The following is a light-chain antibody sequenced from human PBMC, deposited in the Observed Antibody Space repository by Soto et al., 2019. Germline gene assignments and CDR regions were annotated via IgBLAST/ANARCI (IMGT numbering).Light chain of an antibody. V-gene: IGKV1-5*03. CDR1: QSISSW. CDR2: KAS. Sequence: DIQMTQSPSTLSASVGDRVTITCRASQSISSWLAWYQQKPGKAPKLLIYKASSLESGVPSRFSGSGSGTEFTLTISSLQPDDFATYYCQQYNSYSSTVGQGTKV. CDR3: QQYNSYSST. J-gene: IGKJ2*01.